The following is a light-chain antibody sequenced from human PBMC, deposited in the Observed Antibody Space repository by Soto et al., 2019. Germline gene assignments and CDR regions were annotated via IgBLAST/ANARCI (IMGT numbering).Light chain of an antibody. J-gene: IGLJ1*01. V-gene: IGLV1-44*01. CDR3: AAWDDSLNAYV. CDR2: SNI. Sequence: QSVLTQPPSASGTPGQRVTISCSGSSSTIGSITVNWYQHLPGTAPILLIYSNIQRPSGVPVRFSGSKSGTSASLAISGLQSEDEADYYCAAWDDSLNAYVFGTGTKATV. CDR1: SSTIGSIT.